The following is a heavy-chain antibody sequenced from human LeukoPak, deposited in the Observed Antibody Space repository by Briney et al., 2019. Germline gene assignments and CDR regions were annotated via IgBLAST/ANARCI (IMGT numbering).Heavy chain of an antibody. V-gene: IGHV1-69*04. CDR2: IIPILGIA. D-gene: IGHD1-7*01. J-gene: IGHJ6*02. Sequence: GASVKVSCKASGGTFSSYTISWVRQAPGQGLEWMGRIIPILGIANYAQKFQGRVTITADKSTSTAYMELSSLRSGDTAVYYCARERLELRGDYYYYYGMDVWGQGTTVTVSS. CDR1: GGTFSSYT. CDR3: ARERLELRGDYYYYYGMDV.